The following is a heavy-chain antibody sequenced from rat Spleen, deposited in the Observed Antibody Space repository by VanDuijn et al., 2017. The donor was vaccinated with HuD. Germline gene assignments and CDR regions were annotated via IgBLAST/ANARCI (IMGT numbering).Heavy chain of an antibody. CDR2: MWRGGTT. J-gene: IGHJ2*01. CDR1: GFSLTSYN. CDR3: ARDMGAH. Sequence: QVQLMESGPGLVQPSETLSLICTVSGFSLTSYNVHWVRQPPGKGLEWRGVMWRGGTTDYKSDLKSRLSISRDISKNQVFLKMESLQSEDTSTYYCARDMGAHWGQGVLVTVSS. D-gene: IGHD1-3*01. V-gene: IGHV2-45*01.